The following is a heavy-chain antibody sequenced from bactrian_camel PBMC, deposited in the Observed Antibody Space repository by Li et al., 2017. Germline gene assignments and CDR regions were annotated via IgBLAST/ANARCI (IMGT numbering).Heavy chain of an antibody. J-gene: IGHJ4*01. CDR3: ANTDILYGGSWSYNY. V-gene: IGHV3S31*01. D-gene: IGHD6*01. CDR1: GYISSRHC. CDR2: IRRDGDE. Sequence: VQLVESGGGSVQTGGSLRLSCTHSGYISSRHCMGWFRQAPGKAREGIAGIRRDGDEYYAGSVKGRFTISRDNAKNTLYLQLNSLKTEDTAMYYCANTDILYGGSWSYNYWGQGTQVTVS.